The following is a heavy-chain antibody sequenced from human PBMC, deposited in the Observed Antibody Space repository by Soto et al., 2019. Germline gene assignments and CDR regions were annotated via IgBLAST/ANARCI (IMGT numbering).Heavy chain of an antibody. CDR1: GFTFSSYG. CDR2: IWYDGSNK. V-gene: IGHV3-33*01. J-gene: IGHJ6*02. Sequence: QVQLVESGGGVVQPGRSLRLSCAASGFTFSSYGMHWVRQAPGKGLEWVAVIWYDGSNKYYADSVKGRFTISRDNSKNPLYLKMNSLRAEDTAVYYCARDLGGSVTPGEDYYYGMDVWGQGTTVTVSS. D-gene: IGHD5-18*01. CDR3: ARDLGGSVTPGEDYYYGMDV.